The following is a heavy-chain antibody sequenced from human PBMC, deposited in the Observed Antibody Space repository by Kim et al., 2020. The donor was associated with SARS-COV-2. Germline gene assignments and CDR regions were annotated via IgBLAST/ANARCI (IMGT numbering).Heavy chain of an antibody. CDR3: AKDRVTMVRGVDAFDI. D-gene: IGHD3-10*01. CDR2: ISYDGSNK. V-gene: IGHV3-30*18. J-gene: IGHJ3*02. Sequence: GRSLRLSCAASGFTFSSYGMHWVRQAPGKGLEWVAVISYDGSNKYYADSVKGRFTISRDNSKNTLYLQMNTLRPEDTAVYYCAKDRVTMVRGVDAFDIWGQGTMVTVSS. CDR1: GFTFSSYG.